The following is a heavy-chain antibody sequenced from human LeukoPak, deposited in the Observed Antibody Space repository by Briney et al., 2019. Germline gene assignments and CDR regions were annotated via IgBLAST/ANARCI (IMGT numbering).Heavy chain of an antibody. Sequence: ASVKVSCKASGYTFTSYGISWVRQATGQGLEWIGWMNPNSGNTGYAQKFQGRVTMTRNTSISTAYMELSSLRSEDTAVYYCARDLLVATRPLHYWGQGTLVTVSS. V-gene: IGHV1-8*02. CDR2: MNPNSGNT. J-gene: IGHJ4*02. D-gene: IGHD5-12*01. CDR1: GYTFTSYG. CDR3: ARDLLVATRPLHY.